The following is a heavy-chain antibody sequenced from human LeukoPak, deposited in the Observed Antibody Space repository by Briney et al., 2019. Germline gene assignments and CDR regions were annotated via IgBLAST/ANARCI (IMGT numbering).Heavy chain of an antibody. J-gene: IGHJ4*02. D-gene: IGHD6-13*01. CDR3: ARGPRIAAAGTNYFDY. CDR1: GESFSGYY. Sequence: SETLSLTCAVYGESFSGYYWSWIRQPPGKGLEWIGEINHSGSTNYNPSLKSRVTISVDTSKNQFSLKLSSVTAADTAVYYCARGPRIAAAGTNYFDYWGQGTLVTVSS. CDR2: INHSGST. V-gene: IGHV4-34*01.